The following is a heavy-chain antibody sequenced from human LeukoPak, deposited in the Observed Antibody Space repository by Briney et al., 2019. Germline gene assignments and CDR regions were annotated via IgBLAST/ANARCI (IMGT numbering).Heavy chain of an antibody. J-gene: IGHJ4*02. CDR3: AKGSDILTGYFDY. CDR1: GFTFSSYA. V-gene: IGHV3-23*01. D-gene: IGHD3-9*01. CDR2: ISGSGGST. Sequence: GGSLRLSCAASGFTFSSYAMSWVRQAPGKGLEWVSAISGSGGSTYYADSVKGRSTISRDNSKNTLFLQMNSLRAEDTAVYYCAKGSDILTGYFDYWGQGTLVTVSS.